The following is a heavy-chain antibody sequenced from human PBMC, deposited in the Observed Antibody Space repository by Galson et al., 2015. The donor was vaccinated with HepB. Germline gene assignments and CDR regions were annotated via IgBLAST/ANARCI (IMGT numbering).Heavy chain of an antibody. D-gene: IGHD1-7*01. CDR1: ASTFIHAW. J-gene: IGHJ5*02. CDR2: IKSKGSGGTA. V-gene: IGHV3-15*07. Sequence: SLRLSCASSASTFIHAWMNWVRQAPGKGLEWVGRIKSKGSGGTADYAAPVEGRFTISRDDSHNTIDLQMSSLKTEDTAVYYCTSHFGTPAEADRAGAWGQGTLVTVSS. CDR3: TSHFGTPAEADRAGA.